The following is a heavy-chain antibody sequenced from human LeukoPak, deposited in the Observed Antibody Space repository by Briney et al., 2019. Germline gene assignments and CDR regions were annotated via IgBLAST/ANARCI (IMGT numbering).Heavy chain of an antibody. D-gene: IGHD6-13*01. CDR2: IYYSGSS. Sequence: SETLSLTCTVSGGSVSSTTYYWGWIRQPPGKGLEWVGSIYYSGSSYYNPSLKSRVTTSVNTYNKQFTLKLSSVNAADSAVYYCARLGYSSSHWGQGTLVTVSA. CDR1: GGSVSSTTYY. J-gene: IGHJ4*02. V-gene: IGHV4-39*01. CDR3: ARLGYSSSH.